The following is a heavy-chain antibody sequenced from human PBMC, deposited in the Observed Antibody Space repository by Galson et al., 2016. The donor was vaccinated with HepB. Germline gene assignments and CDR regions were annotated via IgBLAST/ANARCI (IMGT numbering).Heavy chain of an antibody. CDR3: ARGEVIDCSGGTCYLGWFDP. D-gene: IGHD2-15*01. CDR1: GGTFSSHA. Sequence: SCKASGGTFSSHAISWVRQAPGQGLEWMGGVIPVFGTANYAQKFQGRVTITADDSTSTAYMELSSLRSEDTAVYYCARGEVIDCSGGTCYLGWFDPWGQGTLVTVSS. V-gene: IGHV1-69*01. J-gene: IGHJ5*02. CDR2: VIPVFGTA.